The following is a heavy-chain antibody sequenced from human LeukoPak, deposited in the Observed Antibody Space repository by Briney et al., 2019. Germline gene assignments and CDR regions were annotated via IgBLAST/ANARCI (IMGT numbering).Heavy chain of an antibody. CDR3: ARWSTMITFNLFDR. J-gene: IGHJ5*02. CDR2: INHSGST. CDR1: GGSVSGYY. V-gene: IGHV4-34*01. D-gene: IGHD3-16*01. Sequence: SETLSLTCAVYGGSVSGYYWRWIRQPPGKGLEWIGEINHSGSTNYNPSLKSRVTISVDTSKNQFSLKLSSVTAADTAVYYCARWSTMITFNLFDRWGQGTLVTVSS.